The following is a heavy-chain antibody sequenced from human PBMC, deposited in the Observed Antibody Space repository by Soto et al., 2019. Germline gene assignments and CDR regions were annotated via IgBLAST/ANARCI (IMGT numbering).Heavy chain of an antibody. D-gene: IGHD2-2*01. CDR2: ISYDGSNK. V-gene: IGHV3-30*18. CDR3: AKDNEGYCSRTSCQVHFDY. J-gene: IGHJ4*02. CDR1: GFTFSSYG. Sequence: GGSLRLSCAASGFTFSSYGMHWVRQAPGKGLERVAVISYDGSNKYYADSVKGRFTISRDNSKNTLYLQMNSLRAEDTAVYYCAKDNEGYCSRTSCQVHFDYWGQGTLITSPQ.